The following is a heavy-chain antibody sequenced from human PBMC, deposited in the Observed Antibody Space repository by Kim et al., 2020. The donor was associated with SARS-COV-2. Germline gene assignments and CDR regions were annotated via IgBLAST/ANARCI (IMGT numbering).Heavy chain of an antibody. D-gene: IGHD1-20*01. J-gene: IGHJ4*02. Sequence: SETLSLTCTVSGGSISSSSYYWGWIRQPPGKGLEWIGSIYYSGSTYYNPSLKSRVTISVDTSKNQFSLKLSSVTAADTAVYYCAREGGITGTTSDYWGQGTLVTVSS. CDR3: AREGGITGTTSDY. CDR2: IYYSGST. CDR1: GGSISSSSYY. V-gene: IGHV4-39*02.